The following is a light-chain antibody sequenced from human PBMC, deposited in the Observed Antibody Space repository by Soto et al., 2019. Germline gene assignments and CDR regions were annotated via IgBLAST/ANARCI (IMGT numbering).Light chain of an antibody. CDR2: GAS. CDR1: QSISTN. CDR3: QHFNNWSPGVP. Sequence: EIVITQSPATLSVSPGERASLSCRASQSISTNLAWYQQKPGQAPRLLIFGASTRAPDIPARFSGSGSGTEFTLTISGLQSEDFAVYYCQHFNNWSPGVPFVQGTKVHLK. J-gene: IGKJ1*01. V-gene: IGKV3-15*01.